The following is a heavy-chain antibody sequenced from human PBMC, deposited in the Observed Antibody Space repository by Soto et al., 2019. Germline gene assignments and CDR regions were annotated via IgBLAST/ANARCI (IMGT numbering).Heavy chain of an antibody. D-gene: IGHD2-2*02. CDR1: GFTVSSNY. V-gene: IGHV3-66*01. CDR2: IYSGGST. CDR3: ARVPPILYYYYGMDV. J-gene: IGHJ6*02. Sequence: GGSLRLSCAASGFTVSSNYMSWVRQAPGKGLEWVSVIYSGGSTYYADSVKGRFTISRDNSKNTLYLQMNSLRAEDTAVYYCARVPPILYYYYGMDVWGQGTTVTVSS.